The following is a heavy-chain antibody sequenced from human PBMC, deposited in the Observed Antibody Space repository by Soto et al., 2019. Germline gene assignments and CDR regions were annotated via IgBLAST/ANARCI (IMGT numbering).Heavy chain of an antibody. CDR1: GFTFSSYA. CDR2: ISGSGGST. Sequence: LRLSCAASGFTFSSYAMSLVRQAPGKGLEWVSAISGSGGSTYYADSVKGRFTISRDNSKNTLYLQMNSLRAEDTAVYYCAKDRTMVRRARGDWFDPWGQGTLVTVSS. D-gene: IGHD3-10*01. J-gene: IGHJ5*02. V-gene: IGHV3-23*01. CDR3: AKDRTMVRRARGDWFDP.